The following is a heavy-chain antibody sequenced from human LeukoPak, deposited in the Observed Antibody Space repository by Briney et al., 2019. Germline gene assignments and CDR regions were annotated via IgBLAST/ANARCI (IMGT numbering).Heavy chain of an antibody. D-gene: IGHD3-9*01. J-gene: IGHJ4*02. Sequence: SETLSLTCAVYGGSFSGYYWSWIRQPAGKGLEWIGRIYTSGSTNYNPSLKSRVTISVDTSKNQFSLKLSSVTAADTAVYYCARVPISTRTITRDDYWGQGTLVTVSS. V-gene: IGHV4-59*10. CDR1: GGSFSGYY. CDR2: IYTSGST. CDR3: ARVPISTRTITRDDY.